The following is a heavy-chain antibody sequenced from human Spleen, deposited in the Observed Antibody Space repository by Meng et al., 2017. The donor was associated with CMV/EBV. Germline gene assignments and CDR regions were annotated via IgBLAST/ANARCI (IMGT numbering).Heavy chain of an antibody. CDR1: GGSINSVGYY. Sequence: SCTVSGGSINSVGYYWTWIRQRPGKGLEWIGYMYYSGGTNYNPSLQSRVTITVDTSKNQFSLKLSSVTAADTAMYYCARSVGCSSTYCYTYTSSWYPDYWGQGTLVTVSS. CDR3: ARSVGCSSTYCYTYTSSWYPDY. J-gene: IGHJ4*02. CDR2: MYYSGGT. V-gene: IGHV4-31*02. D-gene: IGHD6-13*01.